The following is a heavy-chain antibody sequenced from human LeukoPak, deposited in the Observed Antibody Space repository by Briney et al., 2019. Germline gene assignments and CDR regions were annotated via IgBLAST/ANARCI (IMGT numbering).Heavy chain of an antibody. J-gene: IGHJ5*02. CDR2: IKQDGSEK. CDR3: AREPPYSSSWYTPDP. D-gene: IGHD6-13*01. V-gene: IGHV3-7*01. Sequence: PGRSLRLSCAASGFTFSSYGMHWVRQAPGKGLEWVANIKQDGSEKYYVDSVKGRFTISRDNAKNSLYLQMNSLRAEDTAVYYCAREPPYSSSWYTPDPWGQGTLVTVSS. CDR1: GFTFSSYG.